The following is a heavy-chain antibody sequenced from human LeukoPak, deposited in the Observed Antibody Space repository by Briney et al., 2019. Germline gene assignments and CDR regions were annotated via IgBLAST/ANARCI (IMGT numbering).Heavy chain of an antibody. CDR1: GGAISSYY. Sequence: SETLSLTCTVSGGAISSYYWSWIRQPAGKGLEWIGRIYPSGSTNYNPSLKSRITMSVDTSKNQVSLKLSSVTAADTAVYYCARGTIVATMWSFGYWGQGTLVTVSS. D-gene: IGHD5-12*01. J-gene: IGHJ4*02. CDR3: ARGTIVATMWSFGY. V-gene: IGHV4-4*07. CDR2: IYPSGST.